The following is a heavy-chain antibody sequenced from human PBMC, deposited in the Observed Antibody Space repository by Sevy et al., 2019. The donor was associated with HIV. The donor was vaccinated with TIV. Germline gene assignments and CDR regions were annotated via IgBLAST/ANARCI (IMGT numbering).Heavy chain of an antibody. CDR1: GFTFSNSW. D-gene: IGHD2-8*02. Sequence: GGSLRLSCAASGFTFSNSWMHWVRQAPGKGLVWVAHINSDGEYITYADSVKGRFAISRDNTKNTLFLQMNSLRAEDTAMYYCLRGTRGTFDKWGQGTLITDSS. J-gene: IGHJ4*02. CDR3: LRGTRGTFDK. V-gene: IGHV3-74*03. CDR2: INSDGEYI.